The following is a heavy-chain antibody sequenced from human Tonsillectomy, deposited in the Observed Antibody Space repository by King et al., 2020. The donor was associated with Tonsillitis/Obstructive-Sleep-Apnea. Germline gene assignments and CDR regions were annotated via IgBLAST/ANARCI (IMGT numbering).Heavy chain of an antibody. CDR2: ISYDGSNK. CDR3: AKELDFGVVIISDSGFDP. Sequence: VQLVESGGGVVQPGRSLRLSCAASGFTFSSYGMHWVRQAPGKGLEWGAVISYDGSNKYYADSVKGRFTISRDNSKNTLYLQMNSLRAEDTAVYYCAKELDFGVVIISDSGFDPWGQGTLVTVSS. CDR1: GFTFSSYG. D-gene: IGHD3-3*01. V-gene: IGHV3-30*18. J-gene: IGHJ5*02.